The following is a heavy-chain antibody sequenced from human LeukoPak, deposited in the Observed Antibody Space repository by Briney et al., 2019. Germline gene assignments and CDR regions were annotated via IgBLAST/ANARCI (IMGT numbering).Heavy chain of an antibody. CDR3: ARDSGYYFDY. CDR2: ISSNGGST. CDR1: GFTFSSYA. Sequence: GGSLRLSCAASGFTFSSYAMHWVRQAPGKGLEYASAISSNGGSTYYANSVKGRFTISRDNSKNTLYLQMGSLRAEDMAVYYCARDSGYYFDYWGQGTLVTVSS. J-gene: IGHJ4*02. V-gene: IGHV3-64*01. D-gene: IGHD6-25*01.